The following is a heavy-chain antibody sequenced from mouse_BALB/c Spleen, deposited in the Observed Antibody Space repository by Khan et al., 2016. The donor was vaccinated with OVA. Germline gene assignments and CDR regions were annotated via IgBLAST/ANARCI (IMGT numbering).Heavy chain of an antibody. V-gene: IGHV1-54*01. D-gene: IGHD3-1*01. J-gene: IGHJ2*01. CDR1: GYAFTSYL. CDR3: ARSQLGLRFDY. CDR2: INPGNGNI. Sequence: VQLQESGAELVRPGTSVKVSCKASGYAFTSYLIEWINQRPGQGLEWIGLINPGNGNINYNEKFKGKATLTADKSSSIAYMQLSSLTSDDSAVYFCARSQLGLRFDYWGQGTTLTVSS.